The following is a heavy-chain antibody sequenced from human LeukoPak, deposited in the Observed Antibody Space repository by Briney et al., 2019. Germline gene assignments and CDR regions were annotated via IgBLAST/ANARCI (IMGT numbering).Heavy chain of an antibody. D-gene: IGHD1-26*01. CDR1: GFTFSTYS. CDR2: ISTSSSYI. J-gene: IGHJ3*02. Sequence: KPGGSLRLSCAASGFTFSTYSMNWVRQAPGKGLEWVSFISTSSSYIYYADSVKGRFTISRDNARNSVYLQMNSLRAEDTAVYYCARDPGSTQTLHDAFDIWGQGTMVTVSS. V-gene: IGHV3-21*01. CDR3: ARDPGSTQTLHDAFDI.